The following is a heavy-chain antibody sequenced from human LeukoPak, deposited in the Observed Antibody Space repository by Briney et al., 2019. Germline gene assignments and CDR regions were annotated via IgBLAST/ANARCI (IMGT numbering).Heavy chain of an antibody. J-gene: IGHJ4*02. D-gene: IGHD2-2*01. Sequence: SETLSLTCAVYGGSFSGYYCSWIRQPPGKGLEWIGEINHSGSSNYNPSLKSRVTISVDTSKNQSSLKLSSVTAADTAVYYCARTVVPAAPDDYWGQGTLVTVSS. CDR1: GGSFSGYY. V-gene: IGHV4-34*01. CDR2: INHSGSS. CDR3: ARTVVPAAPDDY.